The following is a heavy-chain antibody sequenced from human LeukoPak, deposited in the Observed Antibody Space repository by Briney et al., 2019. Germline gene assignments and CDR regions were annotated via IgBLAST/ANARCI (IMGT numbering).Heavy chain of an antibody. CDR1: GGSISSYY. V-gene: IGHV4-59*01. CDR3: AREAHSRHGGYGHYFDY. Sequence: PSETLSLTCTVSGGSISSYYWSWIRQPPGKGLEWIGYIYYSGSTNYKPSLKGRVTISLNTSKNQFSLKLSSVTAADTAVYYCAREAHSRHGGYGHYFDYWGQGSLVTVSS. CDR2: IYYSGST. J-gene: IGHJ4*02. D-gene: IGHD5-12*01.